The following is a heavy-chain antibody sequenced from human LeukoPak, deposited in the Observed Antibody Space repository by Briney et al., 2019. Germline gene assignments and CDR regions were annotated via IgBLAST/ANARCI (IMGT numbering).Heavy chain of an antibody. V-gene: IGHV4-39*01. J-gene: IGHJ4*02. CDR3: ARPRYSSGRVDY. Sequence: SETLSLTCTVSGGSISSSSYYWGWIRQPPGKGVEWIGSIYYSGSTYYNPSLKSRVTISVDTSKNQFSLKLSSATAADTAVYYCARPRYSSGRVDYWGQGTLVTVSS. CDR1: GGSISSSSYY. CDR2: IYYSGST. D-gene: IGHD6-19*01.